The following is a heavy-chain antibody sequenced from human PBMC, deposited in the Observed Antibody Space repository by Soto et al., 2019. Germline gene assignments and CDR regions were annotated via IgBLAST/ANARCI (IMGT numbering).Heavy chain of an antibody. CDR2: IYYSGST. CDR3: ARHVAGYSSGRDY. Sequence: QLQLQESGPGLVKPSETLSLTCTVSGGSISSSSYYWGWIRQPPGKGLEWIGSIYYSGSTYYNPSLKSRVTISVDTSQNPFSLKLGSVTAADTAVYYCARHVAGYSSGRDYWGQGTLVTVSS. V-gene: IGHV4-39*01. J-gene: IGHJ4*02. D-gene: IGHD6-19*01. CDR1: GGSISSSSYY.